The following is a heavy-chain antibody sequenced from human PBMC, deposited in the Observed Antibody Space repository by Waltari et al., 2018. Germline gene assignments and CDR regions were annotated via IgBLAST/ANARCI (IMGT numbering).Heavy chain of an antibody. Sequence: QVQLQESGPGLVKPSETLSLTCTVSGGSISRYYWSWIRQPPGKGLEWIGYIDYSGSTNYNPSLKSRVTISVDTSKNQFSLKLSSVTAADTAVYYCARGRAAHLDYWGQGTLVTVSS. CDR1: GGSISRYY. V-gene: IGHV4-59*01. CDR3: ARGRAAHLDY. J-gene: IGHJ4*02. CDR2: IDYSGST. D-gene: IGHD6-6*01.